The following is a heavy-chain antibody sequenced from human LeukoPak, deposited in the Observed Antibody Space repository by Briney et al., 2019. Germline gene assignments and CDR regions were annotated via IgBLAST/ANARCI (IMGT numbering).Heavy chain of an antibody. CDR3: ARPRITRGVIYYFDY. J-gene: IGHJ4*02. V-gene: IGHV5-51*01. Sequence: LGESLKISCKGSGYSFTSYWIAWVRQMPGKGLEWMGIIYPGDSDTRYSPSFQGQVTISADKSISTAYPQWSSLKASDTAMYYCARPRITRGVIYYFDYWGQGTLVTVSS. CDR1: GYSFTSYW. CDR2: IYPGDSDT. D-gene: IGHD5-12*01.